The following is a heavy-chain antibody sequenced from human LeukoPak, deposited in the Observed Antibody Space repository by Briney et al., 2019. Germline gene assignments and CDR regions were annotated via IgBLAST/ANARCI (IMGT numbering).Heavy chain of an antibody. CDR1: GYTFTSYY. CDR3: ARTISHYQRITMVRGVTSGPYYFDY. CDR2: INPSGSST. D-gene: IGHD3-10*01. Sequence: GASVKVSCKASGYTFTSYYMHWVRQAPGQGLEWMGIINPSGSSTSYAQKFQGRVTMTRDTSTSTVYMELSSLRSEDTAVYYCARTISHYQRITMVRGVTSGPYYFDYWGQGTLVTVSS. V-gene: IGHV1-46*01. J-gene: IGHJ4*02.